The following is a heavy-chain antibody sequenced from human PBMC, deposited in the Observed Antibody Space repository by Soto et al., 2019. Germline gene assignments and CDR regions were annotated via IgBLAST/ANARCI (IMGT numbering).Heavy chain of an antibody. CDR3: ARVRVVGATRLYYHYGLDV. V-gene: IGHV1-69*13. D-gene: IGHD1-26*01. CDR2: VIPIFGTS. CDR1: GGTFSTYA. Sequence: SVKVSCKASGGTFSTYAISWVRQAPGQGLXWMGGVIPIFGTSTYAQNFQGRVTITADESASTAYMELSRLRSEDTAVYYCARVRVVGATRLYYHYGLDVWGQGTTITVSS. J-gene: IGHJ6*02.